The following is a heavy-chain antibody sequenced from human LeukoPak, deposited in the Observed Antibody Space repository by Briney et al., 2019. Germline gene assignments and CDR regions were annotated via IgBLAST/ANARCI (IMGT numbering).Heavy chain of an antibody. CDR2: IYYSGST. V-gene: IGHV4-39*01. D-gene: IGHD1-26*01. J-gene: IGHJ4*02. Sequence: SETLSLTCTVSGGSISSSSYYWGWIRQPPGKGLEWIGSIYYSGSTYYNPSLKSRVTISVDTSKNQFSLKLSSVTAADTAVYYCARLLRAVQFDYWGQGTLVTVSS. CDR1: GGSISSSSYY. CDR3: ARLLRAVQFDY.